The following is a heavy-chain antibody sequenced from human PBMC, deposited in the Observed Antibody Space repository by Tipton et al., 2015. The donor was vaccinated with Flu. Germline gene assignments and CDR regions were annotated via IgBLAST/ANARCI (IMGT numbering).Heavy chain of an antibody. V-gene: IGHV4-4*07. CDR3: ARSRQAGGTIDY. CDR2: IYTSGST. J-gene: IGHJ4*02. CDR1: GGSISSYY. D-gene: IGHD1-14*01. Sequence: TLSLTCTVSGGSISSYYWSWIRQPAGKGLEWIGRIYTSGSTNYNPSLKSRVTMSVDTSKNQFSLKLTSVSAADTAVYYCARSRQAGGTIDYWGQGTLVTVSS.